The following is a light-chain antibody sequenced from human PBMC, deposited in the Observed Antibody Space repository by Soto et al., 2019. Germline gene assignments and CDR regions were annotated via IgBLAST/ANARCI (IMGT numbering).Light chain of an antibody. J-gene: IGKJ2*01. CDR3: QHYGSSLYT. Sequence: DIELTQSPGTLSLSPGERATLSCRASQIISSTYLGWYQQKPGQAPRLLIYGASSRATGIPDRFRGSGSGTDFTLTISRLETEDFAVYYCQHYGSSLYTFGQGTKLEIK. CDR1: QIISSTY. V-gene: IGKV3-20*01. CDR2: GAS.